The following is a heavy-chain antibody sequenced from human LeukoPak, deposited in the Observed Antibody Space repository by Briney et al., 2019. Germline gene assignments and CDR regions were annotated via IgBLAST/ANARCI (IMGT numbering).Heavy chain of an antibody. D-gene: IGHD3-10*01. CDR3: ARDWGLMVRGVIFA. CDR2: IIPILGIA. CDR1: GGTFSSYA. Sequence: GASVKVSCKASGGTFSSYAISWVRQAPGQGLEWMGRIIPILGIANYAQKFQGRVTITADKSTSTAYMELSRLRSDDTAVYYCARDWGLMVRGVIFAWGQGTLVTVSS. V-gene: IGHV1-69*04. J-gene: IGHJ5*02.